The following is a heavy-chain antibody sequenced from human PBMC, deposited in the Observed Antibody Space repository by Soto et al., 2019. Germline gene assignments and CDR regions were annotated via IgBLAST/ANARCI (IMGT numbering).Heavy chain of an antibody. J-gene: IGHJ4*02. CDR3: ARGEGRGWLPFDL. CDR2: AYYTGSS. V-gene: IGHV4-61*01. Sequence: QVQLQESGPGLVKPSETLSLTCTVSGGSVSSGSYYWSWIRQPPGKGLEWIGYAYYTGSSNYNPSLKSRVTISLDTSRNQFSLKLISVTAADTAVYYCARGEGRGWLPFDLWGQGTLVTVSS. CDR1: GGSVSSGSYY. D-gene: IGHD6-19*01.